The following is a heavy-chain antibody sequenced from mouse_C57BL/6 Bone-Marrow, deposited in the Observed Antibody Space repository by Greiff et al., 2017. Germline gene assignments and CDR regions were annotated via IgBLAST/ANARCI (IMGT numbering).Heavy chain of an antibody. Sequence: QVQLQQPGAELVMPGASVKLSCKASGYTFTSYWMHWVKQRPGQGLEWIGEIDPSDSYTNYNQKFKGKSTLTVDKSSSTAYMQLSSLTSEDSAVSYCEREAITTVVVPYAMDYWGQGTSVTVSS. D-gene: IGHD1-1*01. V-gene: IGHV1-69*01. J-gene: IGHJ4*01. CDR1: GYTFTSYW. CDR3: EREAITTVVVPYAMDY. CDR2: IDPSDSYT.